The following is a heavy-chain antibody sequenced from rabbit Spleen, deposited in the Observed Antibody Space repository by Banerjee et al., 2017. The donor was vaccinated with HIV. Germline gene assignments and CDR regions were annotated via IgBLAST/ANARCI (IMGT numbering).Heavy chain of an antibody. CDR3: ARNYVSAFDP. Sequence: QEQLEESGGDLVKPEGSLTLTCAASGFSFTNKYVICWVRQAPGKGLEWIGCINSYSGRPVYASWVNGRFTISKTSSTTVTLQMTSLTAADTATYFCARNYVSAFDPWGPGTLVTVS. J-gene: IGHJ2*01. V-gene: IGHV1S45*01. D-gene: IGHD1-1*01. CDR2: INSYSGRP. CDR1: GFSFTNKYV.